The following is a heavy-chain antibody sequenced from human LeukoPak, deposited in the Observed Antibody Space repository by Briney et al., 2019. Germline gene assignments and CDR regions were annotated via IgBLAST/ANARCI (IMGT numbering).Heavy chain of an antibody. CDR1: GGSISSGGYY. J-gene: IGHJ3*02. D-gene: IGHD2-15*01. CDR2: IYYSGST. V-gene: IGHV4-61*08. Sequence: SETLSLTCTVSGGSISSGGYYWSWIRQHPGKGLEWIGHIYYSGSTRYNPSLKSRVTISVDTSKNQISLKLRSVTAADTAVYYCARGYCSGGSCYYDAFDIWGQGTMVTVSS. CDR3: ARGYCSGGSCYYDAFDI.